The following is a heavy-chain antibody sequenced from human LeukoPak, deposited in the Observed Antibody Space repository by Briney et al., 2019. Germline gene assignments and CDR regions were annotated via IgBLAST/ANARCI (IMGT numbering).Heavy chain of an antibody. V-gene: IGHV3-23*01. D-gene: IGHD3-10*01. CDR3: AKQGHYYGSGSSFNGYYFDY. J-gene: IGHJ4*02. CDR1: GFTFSSYA. Sequence: GGSLRLSCAASGFTFSSYAMSWVRQAPGKGLEWVSAISGSGGSTYYADSVKGRFTISRDNSKNTLYLQMNSLRAEDTAVYYCAKQGHYYGSGSSFNGYYFDYWGQGTLVTVSS. CDR2: ISGSGGST.